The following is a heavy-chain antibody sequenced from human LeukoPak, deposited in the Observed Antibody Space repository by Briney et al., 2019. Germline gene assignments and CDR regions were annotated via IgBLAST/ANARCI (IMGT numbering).Heavy chain of an antibody. CDR3: ATRGLRVVIVDY. CDR2: IKHNGGEK. CDR1: GFTFTDYF. J-gene: IGHJ4*02. V-gene: IGHV3-7*01. D-gene: IGHD3-3*01. Sequence: GGSLRLSCVASGFTFTDYFMSWVRQAPGKGLEWVASIKHNGGEKYYVDSVKGRFTISRDNAKNSLYLEMSSLRVEDTAVYYCATRGLRVVIVDYWGQGTLVTVSS.